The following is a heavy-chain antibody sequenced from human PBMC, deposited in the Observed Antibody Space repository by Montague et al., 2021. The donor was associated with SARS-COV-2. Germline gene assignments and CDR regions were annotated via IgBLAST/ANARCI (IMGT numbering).Heavy chain of an antibody. D-gene: IGHD6-13*01. CDR3: VRGIEAAGSYDY. J-gene: IGHJ4*02. Sequence: CAISGDSVVRNRPSWEWHRSELQSRLEWLGRLYHRKMWKSDYARXXKSRIAINPDTSKNQFSLQLSSVTPEDTALYYCVRGIEAAGSYDYWGQGTLVTVSS. CDR1: GDSVVRNRPS. CDR2: LYHRKMWKS. V-gene: IGHV6-1*01.